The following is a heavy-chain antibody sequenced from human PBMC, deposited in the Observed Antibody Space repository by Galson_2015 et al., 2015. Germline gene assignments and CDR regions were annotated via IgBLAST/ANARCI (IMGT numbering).Heavy chain of an antibody. V-gene: IGHV3-15*01. CDR1: GFTFSNAW. CDR3: TRNYYGSLPFDY. Sequence: SLRLSCAASGFTFSNAWMRWVRQAPGKGLEWVGRIKSNTDGGTTDYAATVKGRFTISRDDSKNTLYLQMNSLKTEDTAVYYCTRNYYGSLPFDYSGQGSLVTVSS. CDR2: IKSNTDGGTT. D-gene: IGHD3-10*01. J-gene: IGHJ4*02.